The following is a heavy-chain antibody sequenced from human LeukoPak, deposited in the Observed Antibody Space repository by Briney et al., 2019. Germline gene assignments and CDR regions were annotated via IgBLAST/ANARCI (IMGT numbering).Heavy chain of an antibody. CDR1: GGSFSGYY. CDR3: ARAVGYDFWSGYSGYFDY. J-gene: IGHJ4*01. V-gene: IGHV4-34*01. Sequence: SETPSLTCAVYGGSFSGYYWSWIRQPPGKGLEWIGEINHSGSTNYNPSLKSRVTISVDTSKNQFSLKLSSVTAADTAVYYCARAVGYDFWSGYSGYFDYWGHGTLVTVSS. CDR2: INHSGST. D-gene: IGHD3-3*01.